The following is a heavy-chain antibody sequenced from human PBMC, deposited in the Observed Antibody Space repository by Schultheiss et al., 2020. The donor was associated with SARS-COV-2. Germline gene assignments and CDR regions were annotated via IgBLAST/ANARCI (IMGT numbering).Heavy chain of an antibody. CDR3: AREPRTYSSGWYDYYYYMDV. CDR1: GGSFSGYY. V-gene: IGHV4-59*01. CDR2: IHYTGST. D-gene: IGHD6-19*01. J-gene: IGHJ6*03. Sequence: SETLSLTCAVYGGSFSGYYWSWIRQPPGKGLEWIGYIHYTGSTNYNPSLKTRVTTSVDTSKNQFSLKLSSVTAADTAVYYCAREPRTYSSGWYDYYYYMDVWGKGTTVTVSS.